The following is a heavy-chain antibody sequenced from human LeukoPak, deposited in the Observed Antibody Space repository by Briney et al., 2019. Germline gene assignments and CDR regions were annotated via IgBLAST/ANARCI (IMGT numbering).Heavy chain of an antibody. V-gene: IGHV3-23*01. CDR1: GFTLSTNA. CDR2: ISGSGGST. J-gene: IGHJ3*02. D-gene: IGHD3-10*01. Sequence: PGGSLRLSCLTSGFTLSTNAMSWVRQAPGKGLEWVSAISGSGGSTYYADSVKGRFTISRDNSKNTLYLQMNSLRAEDTAVYYCAKDVLLWFGDDAFDIWGQGTMVTVSS. CDR3: AKDVLLWFGDDAFDI.